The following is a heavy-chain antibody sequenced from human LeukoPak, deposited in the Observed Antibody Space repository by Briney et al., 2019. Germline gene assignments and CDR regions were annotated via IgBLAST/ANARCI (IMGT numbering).Heavy chain of an antibody. CDR1: GGSISSSSYY. J-gene: IGHJ4*02. V-gene: IGHV4-39*07. Sequence: SETLSLTCTVSGGSISSSSYYWGWIRQPPGKGLEWIGSIYYSGSTYYNPSLKSRVTMSVDTSKNQFSLKLSSVTAADTAVYYCARDRYYYDSSGYSPRFDYWGQGTLVTVSS. CDR3: ARDRYYYDSSGYSPRFDY. CDR2: IYYSGST. D-gene: IGHD3-22*01.